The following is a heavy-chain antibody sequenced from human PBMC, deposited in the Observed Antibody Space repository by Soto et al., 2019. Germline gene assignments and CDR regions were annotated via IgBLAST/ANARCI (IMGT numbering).Heavy chain of an antibody. CDR2: MNADGSSA. CDR1: GFTFSSYW. Sequence: EVQLVESGGGLVKPGGSLRLSCAASGFTFSSYWMHWVRQAPGKELVWVSRMNADGSSASYADAVKGRFSISRDNAKNTLYLQMISLRAEDTAVYYCARGLTGLVLDYWGQGTLVTVSS. V-gene: IGHV3-74*01. J-gene: IGHJ4*02. D-gene: IGHD7-27*01. CDR3: ARGLTGLVLDY.